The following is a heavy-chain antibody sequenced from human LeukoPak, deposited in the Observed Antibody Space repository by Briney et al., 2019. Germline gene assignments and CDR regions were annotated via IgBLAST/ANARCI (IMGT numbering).Heavy chain of an antibody. Sequence: SGTLSLTCTVSGGSISSSSYYWGWIRQPPGKGLEWIGSIYYSGSTYYNPSLKSRVTISVDTSKNQFSLKLSSVTAADTAVYYCARDYGGMGDSSGYYDYWGQGTLVTVSS. J-gene: IGHJ4*02. V-gene: IGHV4-39*07. D-gene: IGHD3-22*01. CDR3: ARDYGGMGDSSGYYDY. CDR1: GGSISSSSYY. CDR2: IYYSGST.